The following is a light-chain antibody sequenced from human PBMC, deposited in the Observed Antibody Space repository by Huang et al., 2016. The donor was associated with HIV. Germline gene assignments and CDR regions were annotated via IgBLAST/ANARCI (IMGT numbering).Light chain of an antibody. Sequence: DIQMTQSPSSLSASVGDRVTITCRASQNIKSYLNWYQKKPGNAPKVLIYGASILQSGVPARFSGSGSGTDFTLTISSLQPDDFATYYCQQSDNIPPTFGQGTRV. CDR3: QQSDNIPPT. J-gene: IGKJ1*01. CDR2: GAS. V-gene: IGKV1-39*01. CDR1: QNIKSY.